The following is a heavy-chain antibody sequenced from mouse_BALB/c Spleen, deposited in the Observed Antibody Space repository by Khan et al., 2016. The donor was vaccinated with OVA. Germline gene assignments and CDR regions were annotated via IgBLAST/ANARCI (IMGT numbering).Heavy chain of an antibody. J-gene: IGHJ2*01. CDR1: GYSITSGYG. V-gene: IGHV3-2*02. Sequence: EVQLQESGPGLVKPSQSLSLTCTVTGYSITSGYGWNWIRQFPGNKLELVGYISYSGSTNYTPSLKGRISITRDTYKNTLFLPMNSVTTEDTATYYCARTARLKYWGQGTTLTVSS. CDR3: ARTARLKY. CDR2: ISYSGST. D-gene: IGHD1-2*01.